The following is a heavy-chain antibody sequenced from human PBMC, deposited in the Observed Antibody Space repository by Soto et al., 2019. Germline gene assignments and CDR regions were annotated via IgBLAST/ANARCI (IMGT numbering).Heavy chain of an antibody. CDR1: GASVNSNNW. D-gene: IGHD6-19*01. CDR3: ARHIAVPTTRGFDC. V-gene: IGHV4-4*02. CDR2: TYRSGTT. Sequence: QVQLQESGPRLVKPSGTLSLTCVVSGASVNSNNWWSWVRQSPGKGLEWIGETYRSGTTNYNASLESRASISMDQSNNQISLHMISLTVADTAVYYCARHIAVPTTRGFDCWGQGILVTVSS. J-gene: IGHJ4*02.